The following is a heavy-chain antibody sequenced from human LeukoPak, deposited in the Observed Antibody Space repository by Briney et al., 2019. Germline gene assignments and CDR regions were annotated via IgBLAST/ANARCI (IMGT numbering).Heavy chain of an antibody. CDR2: ISPTGGST. J-gene: IGHJ5*02. CDR1: GYTFTSYY. Sequence: ASVKVSSKASGYTFTSYYMHWVRQAPGQGLEWMRIISPTGGSTSYAQKFQGRVTMTRDTPTSTVYMELSSLRSEDTAVYYCARGIGAYYDCWSGYPDSDWFDPWGQGTLVTVSS. V-gene: IGHV1-46*01. CDR3: ARGIGAYYDCWSGYPDSDWFDP. D-gene: IGHD3-3*01.